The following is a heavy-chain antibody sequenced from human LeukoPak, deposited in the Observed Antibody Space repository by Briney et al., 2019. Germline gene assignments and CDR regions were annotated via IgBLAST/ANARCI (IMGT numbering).Heavy chain of an antibody. CDR3: AKDTKWTYYYGSGIDY. CDR2: IRYDGSNK. J-gene: IGHJ4*02. V-gene: IGHV3-30*02. CDR1: GFTFSSYG. D-gene: IGHD3-10*01. Sequence: PGGSLRLSCAASGFTFSSYGMHWVRQAPGKGLEWVAFIRYDGSNKYYADSVKGRFTISRDNSKNTLYLQMNSLRAEDTAVYYCAKDTKWTYYYGSGIDYWGQGTLVTVSS.